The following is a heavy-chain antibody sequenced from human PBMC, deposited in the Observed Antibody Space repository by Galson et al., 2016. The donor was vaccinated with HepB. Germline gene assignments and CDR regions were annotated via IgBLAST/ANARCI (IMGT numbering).Heavy chain of an antibody. V-gene: IGHV3-7*04. Sequence: SLRLPCADSGFTFRNYWMTWIRQAPGKGLEWVANINQDGGEKQYVDSVKGRFTISRDNAANSLYLQMTSLRAEDTAVYYCARGRSILERGWYWFDPWGQGTLVTVSS. CDR2: INQDGGEK. D-gene: IGHD6-19*01. J-gene: IGHJ5*02. CDR3: ARGRSILERGWYWFDP. CDR1: GFTFRNYW.